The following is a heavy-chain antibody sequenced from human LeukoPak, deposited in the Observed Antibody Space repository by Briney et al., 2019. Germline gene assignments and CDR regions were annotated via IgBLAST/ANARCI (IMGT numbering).Heavy chain of an antibody. CDR1: GYTFTGYY. Sequence: ASVKVSCKASGYTFTGYYMHWVRQAPGQGLEWMGWINPNSGGTNYAQKFQGRVTMTRDTSISTAYMELSRLRSADTAVYYCARDVSGGSSRTYYYYGMDVWGQGTTVTVSS. V-gene: IGHV1-2*02. D-gene: IGHD6-13*01. CDR2: INPNSGGT. CDR3: ARDVSGGSSRTYYYYGMDV. J-gene: IGHJ6*02.